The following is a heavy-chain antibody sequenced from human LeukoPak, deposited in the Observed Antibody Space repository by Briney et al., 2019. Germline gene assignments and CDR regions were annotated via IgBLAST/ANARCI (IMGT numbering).Heavy chain of an antibody. J-gene: IGHJ4*02. CDR3: ATSYDMGWLIGY. CDR1: RFTFDDHA. Sequence: PGGSLRLSCAASRFTFDDHAMHWVRQAPGKGLEWVSGISWNSGEIGYADSVKGRFTISRDNGKSSLYLQMNSLRAEDTALYYCATSYDMGWLIGYWGQGTLVTVSS. D-gene: IGHD3/OR15-3a*01. CDR2: ISWNSGEI. V-gene: IGHV3-9*01.